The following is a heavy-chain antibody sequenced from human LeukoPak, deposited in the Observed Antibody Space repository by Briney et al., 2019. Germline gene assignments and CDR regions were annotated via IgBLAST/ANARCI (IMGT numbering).Heavy chain of an antibody. D-gene: IGHD4-17*01. V-gene: IGHV4-34*01. CDR2: INHSGST. J-gene: IGHJ4*02. CDR3: ARSVSYGDYVDY. CDR1: GGSFSGYY. Sequence: SETLSLTCAVYGGSFSGYYWSWIRQPPGKGLEWIGEINHSGSTNYNPSLKSRVTISVDTSKNQFSLKLSSVTAADTAVYYCARSVSYGDYVDYWGQGTLVTVSS.